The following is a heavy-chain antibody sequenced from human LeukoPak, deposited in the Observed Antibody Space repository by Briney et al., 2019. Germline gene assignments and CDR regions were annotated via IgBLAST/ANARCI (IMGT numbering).Heavy chain of an antibody. CDR1: GFTFSSYA. Sequence: GGSLRLSCVASGFTFSSYAMHWVRQAPGKGPEWVAVISYDGSNKYYADSEKGRFTISRDNSKNTLYLQMNSLRAEDTAVYYCACPVESQAGDYFSFDYWGQGTLVTVSS. CDR3: ACPVESQAGDYFSFDY. CDR2: ISYDGSNK. V-gene: IGHV3-30-3*01. J-gene: IGHJ4*02. D-gene: IGHD4-17*01.